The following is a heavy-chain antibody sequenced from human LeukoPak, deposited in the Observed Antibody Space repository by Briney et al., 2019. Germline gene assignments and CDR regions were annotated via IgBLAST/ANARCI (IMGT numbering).Heavy chain of an antibody. J-gene: IGHJ4*02. V-gene: IGHV1-69*13. CDR1: GGTFSSYA. D-gene: IGHD6-19*01. Sequence: GASVKVSCKASGGTFSSYAISWVRQAPGQGLEWMGGIIPIFGTANYAQKFQGRVTITADESTSTAYMELSSLRSEDTAVYYCASGRTSSGWLFDYWGQGTLVTVSS. CDR3: ASGRTSSGWLFDY. CDR2: IIPIFGTA.